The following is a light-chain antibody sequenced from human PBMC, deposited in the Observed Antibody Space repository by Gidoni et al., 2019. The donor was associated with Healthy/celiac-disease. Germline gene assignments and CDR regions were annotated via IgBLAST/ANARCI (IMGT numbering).Light chain of an antibody. V-gene: IGKV3-20*01. CDR3: QQYGSSPLT. J-gene: IGKJ4*01. Sequence: EIVLTPSPGTLSLSPGERATLPSRASQSVSSSYLAWYQQKPGQAPRLLIYGASSRATGIPDRFSGSGSGTDFTLTISRLEPEDFAVYYCQQYGSSPLTFGGGTKVEIK. CDR2: GAS. CDR1: QSVSSSY.